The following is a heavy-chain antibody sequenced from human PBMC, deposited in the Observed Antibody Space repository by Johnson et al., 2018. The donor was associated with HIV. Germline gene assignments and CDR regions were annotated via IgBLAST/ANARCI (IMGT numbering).Heavy chain of an antibody. CDR1: GFTFSSYA. CDR2: ISGSGGST. V-gene: IGHV3-23*04. J-gene: IGHJ3*02. Sequence: EVQLVESGGGVVQPGRSLRLSCAASGFTFSSYAMSWVRQAPGKGLEWVSAISGSGGSTYYADSVKCRFTISRDNSKNTLYLQMNSRRAEDTAVYYCAKRVKYGEYEGFDIWGQGTMVTVSS. CDR3: AKRVKYGEYEGFDI. D-gene: IGHD4/OR15-4a*01.